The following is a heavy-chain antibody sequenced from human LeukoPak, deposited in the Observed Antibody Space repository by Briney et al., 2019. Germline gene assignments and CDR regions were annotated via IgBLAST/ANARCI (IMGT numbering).Heavy chain of an antibody. Sequence: PGGSLSLSCAASGFTFSSYSMNWVCQAPPTGLGRVSYSRSCSSSITYADSVMGRFAISTVNPKNSLYLQMNSLRAEDTAGYYCARVPPLVEVVNYYYYMDVWGKGTTVTVSS. CDR3: ARVPPLVEVVNYYYYMDV. J-gene: IGHJ6*03. V-gene: IGHV3-48*01. CDR1: GFTFSSYS. D-gene: IGHD2-21*01. CDR2: SRSCSSSI.